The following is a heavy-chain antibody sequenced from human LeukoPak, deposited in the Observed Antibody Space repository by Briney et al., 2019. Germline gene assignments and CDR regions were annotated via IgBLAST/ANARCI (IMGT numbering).Heavy chain of an antibody. CDR2: IYYSGST. CDR1: GGSISSYY. CDR3: AXXXXXXYDSSGYPLYYFDY. V-gene: IGHV4-59*01. Sequence: SETLSLTCTVSGGSISSYYWSWIRQPPGKGLEWIGYIYYSGSTNYNPSLKSRVTISVDTSKNQFSLKLSSVTAADTAVYYCAXXXXXXYDSSGYPLYYFDYWGQGTLVTVSS. J-gene: IGHJ4*02. D-gene: IGHD3-22*01.